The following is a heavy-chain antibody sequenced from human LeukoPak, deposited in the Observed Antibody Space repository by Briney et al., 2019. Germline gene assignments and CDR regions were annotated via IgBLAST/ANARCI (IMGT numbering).Heavy chain of an antibody. D-gene: IGHD3-16*02. V-gene: IGHV3-23*01. CDR2: ITASGAGT. J-gene: IGHJ4*02. CDR3: AKDRRDRLRLGELSYFDY. Sequence: GGSLRLSCAASGFTFSSYAMSWVRQAPGKGLEWVSTITASGAGTYYADSVKGRFTISRDNSKNTLYLQMSSLRAEDTAVYYCAKDRRDRLRLGELSYFDYWGQGTLVTVSS. CDR1: GFTFSSYA.